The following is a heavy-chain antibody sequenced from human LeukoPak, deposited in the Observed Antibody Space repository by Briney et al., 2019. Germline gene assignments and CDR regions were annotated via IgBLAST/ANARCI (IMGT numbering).Heavy chain of an antibody. CDR2: MYYGGSP. D-gene: IGHD1-26*01. CDR3: VTGRYSYGWYDH. CDR1: GGSISSFY. J-gene: IGHJ5*02. Sequence: SETLSLTCTVSGGSISSFYWSWIRQPPGTGLEWIGYMYYGGSPNYNPSLKSRVITSLDTSKNQFSLKLNSVTTADTAVYYCVTGRYSYGWYDHWGQGILVTVSS. V-gene: IGHV4-59*13.